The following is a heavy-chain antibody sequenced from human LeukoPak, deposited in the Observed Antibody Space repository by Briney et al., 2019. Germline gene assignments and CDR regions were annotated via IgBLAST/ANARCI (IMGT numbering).Heavy chain of an antibody. D-gene: IGHD4-17*01. CDR1: GGSISSSSYY. V-gene: IGHV4-39*01. CDR2: IYYSGST. CDR3: ASYGDYREFDY. J-gene: IGHJ4*02. Sequence: PSETLSLTCTVSGGSISSSSYYWGWIRQPPGKGLEWIGSIYYSGSTHYNPSLKSRVTISVDTSKNQFPLKLSSVTAADTAVYYCASYGDYREFDYWGQGTLVTVSS.